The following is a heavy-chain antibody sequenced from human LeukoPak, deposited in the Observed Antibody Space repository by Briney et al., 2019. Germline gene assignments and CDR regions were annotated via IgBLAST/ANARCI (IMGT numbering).Heavy chain of an antibody. D-gene: IGHD2-2*01. J-gene: IGHJ4*02. CDR2: ISSSGSTI. Sequence: PGGSLRLSCVASGFTFSDYYMSWIRQAPGKGLEGVSYISSSGSTIYYADSVKGRFTISRDNAKNSLYLQMNSLRAEDTAVYYCARVEQIAAIIDYWGQGTLVTVSS. CDR1: GFTFSDYY. CDR3: ARVEQIAAIIDY. V-gene: IGHV3-11*01.